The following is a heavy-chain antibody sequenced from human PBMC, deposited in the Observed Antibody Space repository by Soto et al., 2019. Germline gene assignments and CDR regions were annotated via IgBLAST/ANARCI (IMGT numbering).Heavy chain of an antibody. D-gene: IGHD3-10*01. CDR3: AKRGVDTFGLSY. V-gene: IGHV3-74*01. J-gene: IGHJ4*02. Sequence: EVQLVESGGGLVQHGGSLRLSCAVSGFTFSSFWMHWVRQAPGEGLVWVSRINTDGSSTSYADSVKGRFTISRENAKNTLYLQMNSLRVEDTAMYYCAKRGVDTFGLSYWCQGTVVSVSS. CDR2: INTDGSST. CDR1: GFTFSSFW.